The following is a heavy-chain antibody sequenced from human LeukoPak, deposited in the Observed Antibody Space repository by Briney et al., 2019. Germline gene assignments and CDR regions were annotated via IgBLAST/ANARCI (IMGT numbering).Heavy chain of an antibody. CDR3: ARDIHYYDTSAYLEVRGFDY. Sequence: GGSLRLSCAASGFTFSSYEMNWVRQAPGKGLEWISYISSSGSTIYYADSVKGRFTVSRDNAKNSLYLQMTSLRAEDTAVYYCARDIHYYDTSAYLEVRGFDYWGQGTLVTVSS. J-gene: IGHJ4*02. D-gene: IGHD3-22*01. CDR2: ISSSGSTI. V-gene: IGHV3-48*03. CDR1: GFTFSSYE.